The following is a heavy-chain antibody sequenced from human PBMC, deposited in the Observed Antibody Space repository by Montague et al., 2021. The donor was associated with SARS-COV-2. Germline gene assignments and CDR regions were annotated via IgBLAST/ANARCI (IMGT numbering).Heavy chain of an antibody. V-gene: IGHV3-21*01. CDR2: ISSSSSYI. CDR1: GFTFSSYS. D-gene: IGHD3-22*01. J-gene: IGHJ3*02. Sequence: SLRLSCAASGFTFSSYSMNWVRQAPGKGLEWVSSISSSSSYIYYADSVKGRFTISRDNAKSSLYLQMNSLRAEDTAVYYCARELRTYYYDSSGDAFDIWGQGTMVTVSS. CDR3: ARELRTYYYDSSGDAFDI.